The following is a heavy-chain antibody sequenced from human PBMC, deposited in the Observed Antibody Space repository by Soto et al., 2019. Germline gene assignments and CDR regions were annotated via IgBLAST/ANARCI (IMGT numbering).Heavy chain of an antibody. CDR1: GGSSSSDY. V-gene: IGHV4-59*08. J-gene: IGHJ5*02. CDR3: AKQGGKYGIRSFDP. CDR2: IYYSGNT. D-gene: IGHD1-1*01. Sequence: SETLSLTCTVSGGSSSSDYWSWIRQSPGKGLEWIGYIYYSGNTKYNPSLESRVTISVDASKNQVSPNLKSVTAADTAVYYCAKQGGKYGIRSFDPWGQGTLVTVSS.